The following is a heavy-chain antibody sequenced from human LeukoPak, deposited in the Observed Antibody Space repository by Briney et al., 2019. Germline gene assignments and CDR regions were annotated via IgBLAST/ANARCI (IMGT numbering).Heavy chain of an antibody. CDR2: INPSGGST. CDR3: ARDPPNDSSGYYYFDY. V-gene: IGHV1-46*01. D-gene: IGHD3-22*01. J-gene: IGHJ4*02. Sequence: GASVKVSCKASGYTFTSYYMHWVRQAPGQGLEWMGIINPSGGSTSYAQKFQGRVTMTRDMSTSTIYMELSSLRSEDTAVYYCARDPPNDSSGYYYFDYWGQGTLVTVSS. CDR1: GYTFTSYY.